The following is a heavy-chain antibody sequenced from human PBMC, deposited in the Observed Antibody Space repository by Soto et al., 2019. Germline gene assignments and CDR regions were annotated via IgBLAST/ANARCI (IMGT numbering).Heavy chain of an antibody. CDR3: VRGASGRYYMDV. CDR2: INTDASRT. CDR1: GFTFSSYW. D-gene: IGHD3-10*01. V-gene: IGHV3-74*01. J-gene: IGHJ6*03. Sequence: EVQLVESGGGLVQPGGSLRLSCAASGFTFSSYWIHWVRQGPGKGLVWVSRINTDASRTNYADSVNGRFTISRDNAKNTVYLQVNSLRDEDTALYFCVRGASGRYYMDVWGKGTTVTVSS.